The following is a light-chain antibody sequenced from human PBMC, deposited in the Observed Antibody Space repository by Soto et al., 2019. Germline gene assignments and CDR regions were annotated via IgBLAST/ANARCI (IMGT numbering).Light chain of an antibody. Sequence: EIVLTQSPATLSLSPGERANLYCGASQSVSSYLAWYKQKPGQAPRLLIYDASNRATGIPARLIGSGSGTDFALTFSSLEPEDVAGYSCQQRSNSTPTFGPGNKVDIK. J-gene: IGKJ3*01. CDR2: DAS. V-gene: IGKV3-11*01. CDR1: QSVSSY. CDR3: QQRSNSTPT.